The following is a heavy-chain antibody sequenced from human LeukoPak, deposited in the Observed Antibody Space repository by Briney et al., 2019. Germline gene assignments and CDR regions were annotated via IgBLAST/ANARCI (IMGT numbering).Heavy chain of an antibody. J-gene: IGHJ4*02. D-gene: IGHD5-18*01. CDR1: GYTFTSYG. Sequence: ASVKVSCKASGYTFTSYGISWVRQAPGQGLEWMGWISAYNGNTNYAQKLQGRVTMTTDTSTSTAYMELRSLRSDDTAVYYCARAQSGYSYPGSGLWGQGTLVTVSS. CDR3: ARAQSGYSYPGSGL. CDR2: ISAYNGNT. V-gene: IGHV1-18*01.